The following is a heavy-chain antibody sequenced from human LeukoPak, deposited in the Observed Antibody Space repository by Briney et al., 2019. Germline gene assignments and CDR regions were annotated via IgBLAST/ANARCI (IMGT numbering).Heavy chain of an antibody. D-gene: IGHD2-15*01. CDR1: GFTFSSYA. CDR2: ISYDGSNK. Sequence: GGSLRLSCAASGFTFSSYAMHWVCQAPGKGLEWVAVISYDGSNKYYADSVKGRFTISRDNSKNTLYLQMNSLRAEDTAVYYCARVSSGTDAFDIWGQGTMVTVSS. J-gene: IGHJ3*02. CDR3: ARVSSGTDAFDI. V-gene: IGHV3-30*14.